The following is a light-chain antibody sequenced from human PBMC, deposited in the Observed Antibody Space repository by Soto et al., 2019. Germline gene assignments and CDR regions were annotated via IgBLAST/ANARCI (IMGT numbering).Light chain of an antibody. Sequence: DIPLTQSPSFLSASVGDRVTITCRASQDIRSHLAWYQQKPGKAPNLLLYASSTLQSGVPSRFSGSGSETEFTLTISSLQPEDFATYYCQQLHDYPITFGPGTKVEIK. J-gene: IGKJ3*01. V-gene: IGKV1-9*01. CDR3: QQLHDYPIT. CDR1: QDIRSH. CDR2: ASS.